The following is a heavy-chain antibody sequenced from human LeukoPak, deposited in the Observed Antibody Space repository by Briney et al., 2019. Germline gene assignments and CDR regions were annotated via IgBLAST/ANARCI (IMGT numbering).Heavy chain of an antibody. V-gene: IGHV3-23*01. CDR1: GFTFSNYA. CDR2: ISGSGGST. CDR3: ARDQYSSSWFDFDY. Sequence: PGGSLRLSCAASGFTFSNYAMNWVRQAPGKGLEWVSAISGSGGSTYYADSVKGRFTISRDNSKNTLYLQMNSLRAEDTAVYYCARDQYSSSWFDFDYWGQGTLVTVSS. J-gene: IGHJ4*02. D-gene: IGHD6-13*01.